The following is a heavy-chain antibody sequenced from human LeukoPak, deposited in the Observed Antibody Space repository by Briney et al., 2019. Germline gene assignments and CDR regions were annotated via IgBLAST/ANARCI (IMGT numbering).Heavy chain of an antibody. CDR3: AKDRVSPGFNWFDP. D-gene: IGHD2/OR15-2a*01. V-gene: IGHV3-23*01. J-gene: IGHJ5*02. CDR2: INGRGDNT. Sequence: GGSLRLSCAASGVIISSYAMSWVRQAPGKGLEWASAINGRGDNTYYADFVKGRFTISRDNSKSTVYLQMNSLRTEDTAVYYCAKDRVSPGFNWFDPWGQGTLVTVSS. CDR1: GVIISSYA.